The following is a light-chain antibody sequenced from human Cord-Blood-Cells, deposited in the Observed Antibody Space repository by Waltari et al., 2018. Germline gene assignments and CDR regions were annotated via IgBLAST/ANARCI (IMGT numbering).Light chain of an antibody. CDR1: SSDVGCYNL. V-gene: IGLV2-23*01. CDR3: CSYAGSSTYVV. J-gene: IGLJ2*01. Sequence: QSALTQPASVSGSPGQSITISCTGTSSDVGCYNLVPWYQQHPGKAPKLMIYEGSKRPSGVSNRFSGSKSGNTASLTISGLQAEDEADYYCCSYAGSSTYVVFGGGTKLTVL. CDR2: EGS.